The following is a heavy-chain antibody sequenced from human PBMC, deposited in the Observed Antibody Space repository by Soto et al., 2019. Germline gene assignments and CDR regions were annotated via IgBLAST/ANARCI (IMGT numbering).Heavy chain of an antibody. CDR2: ISYDGSNK. J-gene: IGHJ4*02. V-gene: IGHV3-30-3*01. Sequence: GGSLRLSCAASGFTFSSCAMHWVRQAPGKGLEWVALISYDGSNKYYADSVKGRFTISRDNSKNTLYLQMNSLRAEDTAVYYCHGYGYWGQGTLVTVSS. CDR1: GFTFSSCA. D-gene: IGHD5-12*01. CDR3: HGYGY.